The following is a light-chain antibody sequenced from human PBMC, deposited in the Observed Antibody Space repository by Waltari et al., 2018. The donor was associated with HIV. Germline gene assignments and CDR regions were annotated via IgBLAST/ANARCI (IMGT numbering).Light chain of an antibody. V-gene: IGKV3-11*01. CDR2: DAS. CDR1: QSVSSY. Sequence: EIVLTQSPATLSLSPGDRATLSCRASQSVSSYLAWYQQKPGQAPRLLIYDASNRATGIPARFSGSGSGTDFTLTISSLEPGDFAVYFCQQRSNWPPWTFGQGTKVEIK. CDR3: QQRSNWPPWT. J-gene: IGKJ1*01.